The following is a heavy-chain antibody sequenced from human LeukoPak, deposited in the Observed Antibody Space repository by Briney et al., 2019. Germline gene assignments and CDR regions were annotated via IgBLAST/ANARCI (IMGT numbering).Heavy chain of an antibody. V-gene: IGHV3-11*06. CDR2: ISSSSSYK. CDR3: ARDQEVATTD. CDR1: GFSFSDYY. J-gene: IGHJ4*02. D-gene: IGHD5-12*01. Sequence: GGSLRLSCAASGFSFSDYYMSWIRQAPGKGLEWVSKISSSSSYKNYADSVKGRFTISRDNAKNSLYLQMNSLRAEDTAVCYCARDQEVATTDWGQGTLVTVSS.